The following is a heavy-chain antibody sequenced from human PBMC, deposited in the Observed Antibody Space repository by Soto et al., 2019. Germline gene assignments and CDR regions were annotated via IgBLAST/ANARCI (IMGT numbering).Heavy chain of an antibody. J-gene: IGHJ6*02. CDR2: IWYDGNNE. CDR1: GFTFSSYG. D-gene: IGHD6-13*01. V-gene: IGHV3-33*06. CDR3: AKDVGLAADGTSYFYGMDV. Sequence: QVQLVESGGGVVQPGRSLRLSCAASGFTFSSYGMHWVRQAPGKGLEWVAVIWYDGNNEYYADSVKGRFTISRDNSKKTLYLQMNSLRAEDTAVYYCAKDVGLAADGTSYFYGMDVWGQGTTVSVSS.